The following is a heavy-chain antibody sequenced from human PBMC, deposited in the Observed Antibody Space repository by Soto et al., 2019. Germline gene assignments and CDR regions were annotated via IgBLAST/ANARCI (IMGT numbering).Heavy chain of an antibody. CDR1: GFTFSNYW. D-gene: IGHD4-4*01. CDR3: ARVGNPDY. CDR2: IQSDGSST. V-gene: IGHV3-74*01. J-gene: IGHJ4*02. Sequence: EVQLVESGGGLVQPGGSLRLSCAASGFTFSNYWMHWVRQAPGKGLLWVSRIQSDGSSTDYADSVKGRFTISRDNAKNTVYLQMNSLIADDTAVYYCARVGNPDYWGRGTLVNVS.